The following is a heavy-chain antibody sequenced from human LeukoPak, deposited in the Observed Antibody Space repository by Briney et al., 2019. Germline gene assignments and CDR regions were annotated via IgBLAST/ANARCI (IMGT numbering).Heavy chain of an antibody. CDR3: AREGRLSIAAATDALDI. D-gene: IGHD6-13*01. J-gene: IGHJ3*02. V-gene: IGHV4-34*01. CDR1: GGSFSGYY. CDR2: INHSGST. Sequence: SETLSLTCAVSGGSFSGYYWSWIRQPPGKGLEWIGEINHSGSTNYNPSLKSRVTISVDTSKNQFSLKLSSVTAADTAVYYCAREGRLSIAAATDALDIWRQGTMVTVSS.